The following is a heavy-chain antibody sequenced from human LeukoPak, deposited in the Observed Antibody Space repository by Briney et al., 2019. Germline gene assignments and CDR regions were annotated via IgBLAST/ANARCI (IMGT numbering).Heavy chain of an antibody. CDR1: GFTFSSYW. V-gene: IGHV3-7*01. Sequence: PGGSLRLSCAASGFTFSSYWMSWVRQAPGKGLEWVARIKPEGSEKYYVDSVKGRFTISRDNGKNSLFLQMNSLTAEDTAVYYCARESPAAYNWFDPWGQGTLVTVSS. CDR3: ARESPAAYNWFDP. CDR2: IKPEGSEK. D-gene: IGHD6-13*01. J-gene: IGHJ5*02.